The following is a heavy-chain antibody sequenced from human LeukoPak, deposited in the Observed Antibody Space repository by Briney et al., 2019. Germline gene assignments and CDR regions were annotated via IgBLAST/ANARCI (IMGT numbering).Heavy chain of an antibody. CDR3: ARGLFCATSNCRYFDY. J-gene: IGHJ4*02. CDR2: ISPSGADT. V-gene: IGHV1-46*01. Sequence: ASVKVSCKASGGTFSSYAISWVRQAPGQGLEWMGIISPSGADTIYAQKFQGRVTMTRDTSTSTLYMELSSLRSEDTAVYYCARGLFCATSNCRYFDYWGQGTLVTVSS. CDR1: GGTFSSYA. D-gene: IGHD1-26*01.